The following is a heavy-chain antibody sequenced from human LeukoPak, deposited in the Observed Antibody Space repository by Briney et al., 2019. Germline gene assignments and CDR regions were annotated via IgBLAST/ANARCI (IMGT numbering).Heavy chain of an antibody. D-gene: IGHD3-10*01. J-gene: IGHJ6*03. V-gene: IGHV4-39*07. CDR1: GGSISSSSYY. Sequence: SETLSLTCTVSGGSISSSSYYWGWIRQPPGKGLQWIGSIYYSGSTYYNPSLKSRVTISVDTSKNQFSLKLSSVTAADTAVYYRARHGSGTWGYYYYYMDVWGKGTTVTVSS. CDR3: ARHGSGTWGYYYYYMDV. CDR2: IYYSGST.